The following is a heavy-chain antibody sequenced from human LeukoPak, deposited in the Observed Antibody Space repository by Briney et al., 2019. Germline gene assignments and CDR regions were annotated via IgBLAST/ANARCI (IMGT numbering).Heavy chain of an antibody. Sequence: ASVKVSCKVSGYTLTELSMHWVRQAPGKGLEWMGGFDPEDGETIYAQKFQGRVTMTEDTSTDTAYMELSSLRPEDTAVYYCATDRSYYYGSGRRAFDIWGQGTMVTVSS. J-gene: IGHJ3*02. CDR1: GYTLTELS. CDR2: FDPEDGET. V-gene: IGHV1-24*01. CDR3: ATDRSYYYGSGRRAFDI. D-gene: IGHD3-10*01.